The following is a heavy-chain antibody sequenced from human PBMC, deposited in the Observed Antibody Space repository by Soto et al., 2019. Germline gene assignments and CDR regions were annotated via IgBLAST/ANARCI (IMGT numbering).Heavy chain of an antibody. CDR1: GFTFSSYA. CDR2: ISGSGGST. D-gene: IGHD6-19*01. J-gene: IGHJ5*02. V-gene: IGHV3-23*01. Sequence: EVQLLESGGGLVQPGGSLRLSCAASGFTFSSYAMSWVRQAPGKGLEWVSAISGSGGSTYYADSVKGRFTISRDNSKNTLYLQMNSLRAEDTAVYYCAKGPWKWLPTHNWFEPWCQGTMVTVYS. CDR3: AKGPWKWLPTHNWFEP.